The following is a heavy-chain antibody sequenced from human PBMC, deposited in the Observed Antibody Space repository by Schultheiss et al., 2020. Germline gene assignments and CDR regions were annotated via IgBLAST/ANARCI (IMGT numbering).Heavy chain of an antibody. CDR3: ARGSWSGSNWFDP. V-gene: IGHV4-59*01. CDR2: IYYSGST. D-gene: IGHD6-13*01. J-gene: IGHJ5*02. CDR1: GGSFSGYY. Sequence: SETLSLTCAVYGGSFSGYYWSWIRQPPGKGLEWIGYIYYSGSTNYNPSLKNRVAMSSDTSVNQFSLTLSSVTAADTAVYYCARGSWSGSNWFDPWGQGTLVTVSS.